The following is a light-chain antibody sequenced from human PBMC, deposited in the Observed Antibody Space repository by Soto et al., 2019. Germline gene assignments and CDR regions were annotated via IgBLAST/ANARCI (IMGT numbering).Light chain of an antibody. Sequence: EIVLTQSPATLSLSPGERATLSCRASQSVSSYLAWYQQKPGQSPRLLIYDASNRATGIPVRFSGSGSGTDFTLTISRLEPEDFAVYYCQQYGSSPYTFGQGTKLEIK. CDR3: QQYGSSPYT. V-gene: IGKV3-20*01. CDR2: DAS. CDR1: QSVSSY. J-gene: IGKJ2*01.